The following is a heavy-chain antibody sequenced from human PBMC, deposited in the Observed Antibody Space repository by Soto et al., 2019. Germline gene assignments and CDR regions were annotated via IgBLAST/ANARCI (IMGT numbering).Heavy chain of an antibody. Sequence: QVQLQQSGPGLLKPSETLSLTCTVSGGSISSPSYNWGWVRQPPGKGPEWIGSFFYGGRTHYSPSLARRLSISGDTARSQVSLILTSVNAADTAVYYCATVAATHFDSWGQGALVVVSS. CDR2: FFYGGRT. J-gene: IGHJ4*02. V-gene: IGHV4-39*01. D-gene: IGHD6-25*01. CDR3: ATVAATHFDS. CDR1: GGSISSPSYN.